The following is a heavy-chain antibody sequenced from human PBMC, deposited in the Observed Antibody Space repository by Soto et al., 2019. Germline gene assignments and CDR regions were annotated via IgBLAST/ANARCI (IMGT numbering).Heavy chain of an antibody. CDR2: ISYDGSNK. CDR1: GFTFSSYG. J-gene: IGHJ3*02. D-gene: IGHD3-22*01. V-gene: IGHV3-30*18. CDR3: AKIVVVTDDAFDI. Sequence: GGSLRLSCAASGFTFSSYGMHWVRQAPGKGLEWVAVISYDGSNKYYADSVKGRFTISRDNSKNTLYLQMNSLRAEDTAVYYCAKIVVVTDDAFDIWGQGTMVTVSS.